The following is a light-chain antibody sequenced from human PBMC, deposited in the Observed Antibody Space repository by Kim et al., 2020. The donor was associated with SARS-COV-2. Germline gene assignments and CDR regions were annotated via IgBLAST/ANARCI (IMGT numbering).Light chain of an antibody. Sequence: ATITCKSSQSVLHTSSNKNYLAWYQQKPGQPPHLLIYWASARESGVPDRFSGSGSGTDFTLTISSLQAEDVAVYYCQQYYTTPLTFGGGTKVDIK. V-gene: IGKV4-1*01. CDR3: QQYYTTPLT. J-gene: IGKJ4*01. CDR2: WAS. CDR1: QSVLHTSSNKNY.